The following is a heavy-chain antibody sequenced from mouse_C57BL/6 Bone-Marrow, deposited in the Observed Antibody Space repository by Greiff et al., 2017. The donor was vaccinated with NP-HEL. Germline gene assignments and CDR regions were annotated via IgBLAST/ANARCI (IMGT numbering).Heavy chain of an antibody. CDR2: ISYDGSN. CDR3: ARGGLRYWYFDV. D-gene: IGHD2-4*01. CDR1: GYSITSGYY. J-gene: IGHJ1*03. Sequence: EVQLQQSGPGLVKPSQSLSLTCSVTGYSITSGYYWNWIRQFPGNQLEWMGYISYDGSNNYNPSLKNRISITRDTSKNQFFLKLNSVTTEDTATYYCARGGLRYWYFDVWGTGTTVTVSS. V-gene: IGHV3-6*01.